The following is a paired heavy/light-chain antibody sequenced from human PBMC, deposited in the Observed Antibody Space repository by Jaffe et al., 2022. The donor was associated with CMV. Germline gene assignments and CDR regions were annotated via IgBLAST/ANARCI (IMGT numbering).Heavy chain of an antibody. Sequence: QVQLVQSGAEVKKPGSSVKVSCKASGGTFSSYAISWVRQAPGQGLEWMGGIIPIFGTANYAQKFQGRVTITADESTSTAYMELSSLRSEDTAVYYCARAPYYYDSSGYSYYYYGMDVWGQGTTVTVSS. CDR3: ARAPYYYDSSGYSYYYYGMDV. CDR2: IIPIFGTA. J-gene: IGHJ6*02. D-gene: IGHD3-22*01. V-gene: IGHV1-69*01. CDR1: GGTFSSYA.
Light chain of an antibody. V-gene: IGLV2-23*02. CDR2: EVS. CDR1: SSDVGSYNL. CDR3: CSYAGSSTSV. J-gene: IGLJ2*01. Sequence: QSALTQPASVSGSPGQSITISCTGTSSDVGSYNLVSWYQQHPGKAPKLMIYEVSKRPSGVSNRFSGSKSGNTASLTISGLQAEDEADYYCCSYAGSSTSVFGGGTKLTVL.